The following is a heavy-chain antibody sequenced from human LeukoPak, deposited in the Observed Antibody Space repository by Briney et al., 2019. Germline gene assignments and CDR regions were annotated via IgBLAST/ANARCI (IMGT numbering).Heavy chain of an antibody. J-gene: IGHJ4*02. Sequence: SETLSLTCTVSGGSIISATCHWGWIRQSPGSGLEWIGSMQYGGGSWFNPSLSSRVSISLDTSKSQFSLKLSSVTAADTAVYYCARESFGGSPLVHWGQGTLVTVSS. CDR3: ARESFGGSPLVH. V-gene: IGHV4-39*07. D-gene: IGHD2-15*01. CDR1: GGSIISATCH. CDR2: MQYGGGS.